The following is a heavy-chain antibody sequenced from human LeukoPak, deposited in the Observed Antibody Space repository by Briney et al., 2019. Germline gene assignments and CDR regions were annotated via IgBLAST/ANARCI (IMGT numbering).Heavy chain of an antibody. Sequence: SETLSLTCTVSGGSFSSYYWTWIRQPAGKGREWIGRIYNSGTTNYSPSLESRVTMSLDTSKNRFSLSLSSVTAADTAVYYCARDRLGATGHWRIDVWGRGTLVTVSS. CDR3: ARDRLGATGHWRIDV. CDR1: GGSFSSYY. J-gene: IGHJ2*01. D-gene: IGHD1-26*01. CDR2: IYNSGTT. V-gene: IGHV4-4*07.